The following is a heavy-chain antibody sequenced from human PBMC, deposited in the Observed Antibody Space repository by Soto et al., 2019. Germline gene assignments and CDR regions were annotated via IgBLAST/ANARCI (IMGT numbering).Heavy chain of an antibody. CDR2: ISANDVGT. J-gene: IGHJ4*02. CDR1: GFTLRNYA. D-gene: IGHD1-20*01. V-gene: IGHV3-23*01. Sequence: GGSLRLSCEASGFTLRNYAMTWVRQAPGKGLEWVSLISANDVGTYYAESVKTRFTISTDQSRNTVYLQMDSLRADDTAIYYCAKAKNDYNWDNRPPFDYRGQGTLVTVSS. CDR3: AKAKNDYNWDNRPPFDY.